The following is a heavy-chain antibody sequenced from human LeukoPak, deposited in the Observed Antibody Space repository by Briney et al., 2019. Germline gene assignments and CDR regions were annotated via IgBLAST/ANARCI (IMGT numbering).Heavy chain of an antibody. Sequence: GGSLRLSCAASGFSFSNYNMNWVRQAPGKGLEWVSYISSSGSTIYYADSVKGRFTISRDNAKNSLYLQMNSLRAEDTAVYYCAREGGVLLWFGELSPGWFDPWGQGTLVTVSS. CDR2: ISSSGSTI. D-gene: IGHD3-10*01. CDR3: AREGGVLLWFGELSPGWFDP. V-gene: IGHV3-48*04. CDR1: GFSFSNYN. J-gene: IGHJ5*02.